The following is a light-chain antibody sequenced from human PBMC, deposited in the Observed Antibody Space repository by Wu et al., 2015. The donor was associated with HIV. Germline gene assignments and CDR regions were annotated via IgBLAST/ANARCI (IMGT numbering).Light chain of an antibody. CDR2: DAS. CDR1: QSISSSY. CDR3: QQYGSSPQT. V-gene: IGKV3-20*01. Sequence: EIVLTQSPGTLSLSPGERATLSCWASQSISSSYLAWYQQKPGQAPRLLIYDASKRATGIPDRFSGSGSGTDFTLTISRLEPEDFAVYYCQQYGSSPQTFGQGTKLEIK. J-gene: IGKJ2*01.